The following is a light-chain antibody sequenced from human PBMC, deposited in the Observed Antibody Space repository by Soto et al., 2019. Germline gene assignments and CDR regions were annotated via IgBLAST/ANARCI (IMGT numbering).Light chain of an antibody. CDR3: QQYDNWPLT. Sequence: EIMMTQSPATLSVSPGERATLSCRASQSVSSNLAWYQQKPGQAPRLLIYGASTRATSIPARFSGSGSGTEFTLTISSLQSEDFAVYYCQQYDNWPLTFGGGTKVDIK. J-gene: IGKJ4*01. CDR2: GAS. CDR1: QSVSSN. V-gene: IGKV3-15*01.